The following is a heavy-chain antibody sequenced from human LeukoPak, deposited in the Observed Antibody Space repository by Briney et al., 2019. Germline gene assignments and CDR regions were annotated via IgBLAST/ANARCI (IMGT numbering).Heavy chain of an antibody. J-gene: IGHJ4*02. D-gene: IGHD2-15*01. CDR3: AKAGEVAATTGPFDY. V-gene: IGHV3-23*01. CDR1: GFTFSNDV. Sequence: PGGSLRLSCAASGFTFSNDVMAWVRQAPGKGLEWVSGISGSGFTTYYADSVKGRFTISRDNSKNTLYLQMNSLRAEDTAVYYCAKAGEVAATTGPFDYWGQGTLVTVSS. CDR2: ISGSGFTT.